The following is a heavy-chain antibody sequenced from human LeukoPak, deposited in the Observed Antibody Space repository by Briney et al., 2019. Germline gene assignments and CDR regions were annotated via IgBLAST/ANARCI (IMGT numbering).Heavy chain of an antibody. J-gene: IGHJ5*02. CDR1: GYTFSDYY. D-gene: IGHD6-6*01. CDR3: ARALVPSSLATGFDP. CDR2: IDPNSGGT. Sequence: ASVKVSCKASGYTFSDYYIHWVRQAPGQGLEWMGWIDPNSGGTNYAQNFQGRATMTRDTSISTAYMELNSLTSDDTAVYYCARALVPSSLATGFDPWGQGTLVTVSS. V-gene: IGHV1-2*02.